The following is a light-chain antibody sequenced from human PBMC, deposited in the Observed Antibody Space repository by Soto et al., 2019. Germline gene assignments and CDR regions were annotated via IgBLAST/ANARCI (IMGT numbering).Light chain of an antibody. V-gene: IGKV3-15*01. CDR1: QSVSYN. J-gene: IGKJ1*01. CDR3: QQYNNWPRT. Sequence: EIVLTQSPATLSLSPGERVTLSCRASQSVSYNLAWYQQKPGQAPRLLIYGPSTRATGIPARFSGSGSGTEFTLTISSLQSEDFALYYCQQYNNWPRTFGQGTKVDIK. CDR2: GPS.